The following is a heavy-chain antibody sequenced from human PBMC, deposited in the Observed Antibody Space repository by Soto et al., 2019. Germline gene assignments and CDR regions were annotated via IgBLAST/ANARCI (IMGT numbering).Heavy chain of an antibody. V-gene: IGHV3-21*01. J-gene: IGHJ4*02. Sequence: GGSLRLSCAASGFTFSRYSMNWVRQAPGKGLEWVSSISTSSTYIYYADSVKGRFTISRDNAKNSLYLQMNSLRAEDTAVYYCAVQQQQLLQDYWGQGTLVTVSS. CDR3: AVQQQQLLQDY. CDR1: GFTFSRYS. D-gene: IGHD1-26*01. CDR2: ISTSSTYI.